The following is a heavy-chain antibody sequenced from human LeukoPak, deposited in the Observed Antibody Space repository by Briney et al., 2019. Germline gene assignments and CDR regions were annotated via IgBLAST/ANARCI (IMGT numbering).Heavy chain of an antibody. Sequence: GESLRLSCAASGFTVSNIYMSWVRQAPGTGLEWVSIIHSGGITHYADSVKGRFTISRDNSKNTLYLQMNSLRAEDTAVYYCVRDRGIASTGGYGMDVWGQGTTVTVSS. J-gene: IGHJ6*02. D-gene: IGHD6-13*01. CDR2: IHSGGIT. CDR3: VRDRGIASTGGYGMDV. V-gene: IGHV3-53*01. CDR1: GFTVSNIY.